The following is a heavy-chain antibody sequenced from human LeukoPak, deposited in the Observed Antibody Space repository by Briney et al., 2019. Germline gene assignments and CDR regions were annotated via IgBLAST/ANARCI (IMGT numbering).Heavy chain of an antibody. Sequence: AETLSLTCTISGGSIGSYYWSWIRQSPGKGLEWIGFVFYSGNTNYNPSLKSRITMSVDTSKNQYSLRLKSVTPADTAVYYCAREYGDGYFDYWGQGTLVTVSS. V-gene: IGHV4-59*01. J-gene: IGHJ4*02. CDR3: AREYGDGYFDY. CDR1: GGSIGSYY. CDR2: VFYSGNT. D-gene: IGHD4-17*01.